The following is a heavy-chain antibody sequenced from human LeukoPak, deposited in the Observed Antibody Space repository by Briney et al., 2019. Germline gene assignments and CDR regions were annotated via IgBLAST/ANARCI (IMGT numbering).Heavy chain of an antibody. CDR3: AVLKSHRPLDY. J-gene: IGHJ4*02. D-gene: IGHD2-8*01. CDR2: IYNRGSI. V-gene: IGHV4-61*08. CDR1: GGSVSSNVYF. Sequence: SETLSLTCTVSGGSVSSNVYFGNWIRQPPGKGLEWIGYIYNRGSIKYNPSLNSGVTISVDTSNNKFSVNLTSVTDADTAVYFCAVLKSHRPLDYWGQGTLVTVSS.